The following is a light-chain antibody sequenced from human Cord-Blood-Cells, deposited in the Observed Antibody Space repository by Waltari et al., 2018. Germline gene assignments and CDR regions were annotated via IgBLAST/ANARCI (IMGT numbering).Light chain of an antibody. CDR2: DVS. CDR1: SSDVGGYNY. Sequence: QSALTQPRQVSGSPGQSVTISCTGTSSDVGGYNYVSWYQQHPGKAPKLMIYDVSKRPSVVPDRFSGSKACNTASLTIAGLQSEDESDYDCCSYAGSYAWVFGGRTKLTVL. J-gene: IGLJ3*02. CDR3: CSYAGSYAWV. V-gene: IGLV2-11*01.